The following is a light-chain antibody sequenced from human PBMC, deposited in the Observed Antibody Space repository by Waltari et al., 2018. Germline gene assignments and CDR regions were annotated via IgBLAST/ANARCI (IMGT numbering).Light chain of an antibody. CDR3: LLYMGSGIWV. Sequence: QTVVTQEPSLSVSPGGTVTLTCALSSGSVSSTSYASWYQQSPGQTPRTLVYKTNIRSSGVPDRVSCSILGNKAALIITGAQADDESDYYCLLYMGSGIWVFGVGTKLTVL. CDR1: SGSVSSTSY. J-gene: IGLJ3*02. V-gene: IGLV8-61*01. CDR2: KTN.